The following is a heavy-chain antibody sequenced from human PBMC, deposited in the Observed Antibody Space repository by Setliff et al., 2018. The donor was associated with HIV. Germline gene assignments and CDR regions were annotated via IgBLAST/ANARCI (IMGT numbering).Heavy chain of an antibody. CDR1: GYTFSGYY. V-gene: IGHV1-2*02. CDR2: INPNSGVT. J-gene: IGHJ6*03. D-gene: IGHD4-17*01. CDR3: ARGGDYLGIPSYYYYYLDV. Sequence: ASVKVSCKASGYTFSGYYMHWVRQAPGQGLEWMGWINPNSGVTNYAQKFQGRVTMTRDTSISTAYMELRSLRSDDTAVYYCARGGDYLGIPSYYYYYLDVWGKGTTVTVSS.